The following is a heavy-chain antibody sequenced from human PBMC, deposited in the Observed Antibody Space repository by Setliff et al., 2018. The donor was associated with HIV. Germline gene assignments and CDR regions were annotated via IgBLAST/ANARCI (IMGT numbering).Heavy chain of an antibody. J-gene: IGHJ4*02. CDR2: IIPIFGTA. V-gene: IGHV1-69*06. CDR1: GGTLSSYA. D-gene: IGHD5-12*01. CDR3: VREPTKDGYNSGY. Sequence: SVKVSCKASGGTLSSYAISWVRQAPGQGLEWMGRIIPIFGTANYAQKFQGRVTSTADKSTSTAYMELSSLRSEDTAVYYCVREPTKDGYNSGYWGQGTLVTVSS.